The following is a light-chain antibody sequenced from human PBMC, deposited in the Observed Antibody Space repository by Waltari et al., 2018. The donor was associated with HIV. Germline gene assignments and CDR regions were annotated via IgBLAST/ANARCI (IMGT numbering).Light chain of an antibody. J-gene: IGKJ1*01. CDR2: KGS. Sequence: DIQMTQSPSILSASVGDRVTITCRASQTISSWLAWYQQKPGKPPKLLIYKGSSLKSGVPSRFSGRGSGTEFTLPNNSLQPDDFGTYYCQQYNSYSWTFGPGTKVDIK. CDR1: QTISSW. CDR3: QQYNSYSWT. V-gene: IGKV1-5*03.